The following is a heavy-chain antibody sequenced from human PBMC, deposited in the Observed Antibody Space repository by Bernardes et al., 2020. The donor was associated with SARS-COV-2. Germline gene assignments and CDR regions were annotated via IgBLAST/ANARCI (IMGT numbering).Heavy chain of an antibody. V-gene: IGHV3-66*01. CDR1: GLTFSDNY. Sequence: GSLRRSCAASGLTFSDNYMTWVRQAPGKGLEWVAIMYSGGSTYYPESVKGRFIVSRDNSKNTLYLQMNRLRAEDTAVYYCASVMATWDRGLFSNTYYFYGMDVWGQGTTVTVSS. CDR2: MYSGGST. CDR3: ASVMATWDRGLFSNTYYFYGMDV. J-gene: IGHJ6*02. D-gene: IGHD3-10*01.